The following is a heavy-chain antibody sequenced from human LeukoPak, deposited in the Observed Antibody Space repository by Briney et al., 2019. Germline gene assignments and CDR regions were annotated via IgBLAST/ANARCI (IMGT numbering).Heavy chain of an antibody. J-gene: IGHJ4*02. CDR2: ISSSSSYR. V-gene: IGHV3-21*01. Sequence: PGGSLRLSCAASGFTFSSYSMNWVRQAPGKGLEWVSSISSSSSYRYYADSVKGRFTISRDNAKNSLYLQLNSLRAEDTAVYYCARDQLVGAIYFDYWGQGTLVTVSS. CDR3: ARDQLVGAIYFDY. D-gene: IGHD1-26*01. CDR1: GFTFSSYS.